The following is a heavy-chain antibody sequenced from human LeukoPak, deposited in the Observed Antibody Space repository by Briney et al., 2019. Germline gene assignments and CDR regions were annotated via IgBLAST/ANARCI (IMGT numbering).Heavy chain of an antibody. CDR3: AKATRALIDYLDY. CDR1: GFTFSSYA. CDR2: IRGSGGST. J-gene: IGHJ4*02. D-gene: IGHD1-26*01. V-gene: IGHV3-23*01. Sequence: GGSLRLSCAASGFTFSSYAMSWVRQAPGKGLEWVSAIRGSGGSTYYADSVKGRFTISRDNSKNTLYLQMNSLRAEDTAVYYCAKATRALIDYLDYWGQGTLVTVSS.